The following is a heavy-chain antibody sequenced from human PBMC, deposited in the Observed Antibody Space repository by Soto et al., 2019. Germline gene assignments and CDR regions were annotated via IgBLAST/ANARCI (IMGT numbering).Heavy chain of an antibody. V-gene: IGHV4-61*08. J-gene: IGHJ6*02. CDR2: IYYSGST. CDR3: ARDSRDIEYYYYYGMDV. CDR1: GGSISSGGYY. D-gene: IGHD5-12*01. Sequence: PSETLSLTCTVSGGSISSGGYYWSWIRQHPGKGLEWIGYIYYSGSTNYNPSLKSRVTISVDTSKNQFSLKLSSVTAADTAVYYCARDSRDIEYYYYYGMDVWGQGTTVTVSS.